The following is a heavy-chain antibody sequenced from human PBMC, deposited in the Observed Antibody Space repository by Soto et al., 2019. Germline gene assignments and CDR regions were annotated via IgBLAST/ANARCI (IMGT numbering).Heavy chain of an antibody. D-gene: IGHD2-2*01. CDR2: IIPIFGTA. V-gene: IGHV1-69*13. CDR3: ARVYCSSTSCPMWDYYYGMDV. Sequence: ASGKVCGKASRGTFSSYAISWVRQAPGQGLEWMGGIIPIFGTANYAQKFQGRVTITADESTSTAYMELSSLRSGDTAVYYCARVYCSSTSCPMWDYYYGMDVWGQGTTVTVSS. CDR1: RGTFSSYA. J-gene: IGHJ6*02.